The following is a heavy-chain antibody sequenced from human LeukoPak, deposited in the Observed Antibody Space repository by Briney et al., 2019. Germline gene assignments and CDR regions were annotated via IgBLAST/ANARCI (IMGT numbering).Heavy chain of an antibody. J-gene: IGHJ4*02. V-gene: IGHV4-38-2*01. CDR3: ARRYCSSTSCFLGFDY. Sequence: SETLSLTCAVSGYSISSGYYWGWIRQPPGKGLEWIGSIYHSGSTYYNPSLKSRVTISVDTSKNQFSLKLSSVTAADTAVYYCARRYCSSTSCFLGFDYWGQGTLVTVSS. CDR2: IYHSGST. D-gene: IGHD2-2*01. CDR1: GYSISSGYY.